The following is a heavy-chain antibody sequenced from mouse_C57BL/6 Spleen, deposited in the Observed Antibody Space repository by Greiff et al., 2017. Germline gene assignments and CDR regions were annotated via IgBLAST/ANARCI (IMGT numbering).Heavy chain of an antibody. Sequence: EVKLVESGGGLVKPGGSLKLSCAASGFTFSSYAMSWVRQTPEKRLEWVATISDGGSYTYYPDNVKGRFTISRDNAKNNLYLQMSHLKSEDTAMYYCASLYYYGSRGFAYWGQGTLVTVSA. CDR3: ASLYYYGSRGFAY. CDR2: ISDGGSYT. D-gene: IGHD1-1*01. J-gene: IGHJ3*01. CDR1: GFTFSSYA. V-gene: IGHV5-4*03.